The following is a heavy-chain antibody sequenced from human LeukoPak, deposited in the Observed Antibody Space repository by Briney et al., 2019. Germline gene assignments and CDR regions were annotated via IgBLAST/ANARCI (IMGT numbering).Heavy chain of an antibody. D-gene: IGHD2-2*01. V-gene: IGHV4-31*03. CDR2: IYYSGST. J-gene: IGHJ4*02. Sequence: PSETLSLTCTVSGGSISSGGYYWSWIRQHPGKGLEWIGYIYYSGSTYYNPSLKSRVTISVDTSKNQFSLKLSFVTAADTAVYYCARAGYCSSTSCRRKTPFDYWGQGTLVTVSS. CDR1: GGSISSGGYY. CDR3: ARAGYCSSTSCRRKTPFDY.